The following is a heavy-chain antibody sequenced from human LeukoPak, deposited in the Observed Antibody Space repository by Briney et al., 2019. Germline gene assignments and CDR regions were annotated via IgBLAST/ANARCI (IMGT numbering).Heavy chain of an antibody. CDR3: ARDKIVGATYFDS. V-gene: IGHV3-23*01. CDR1: GFTFSSYG. J-gene: IGHJ4*02. D-gene: IGHD1-26*01. Sequence: GGSLRLSCAASGFTFSSYGMSWVRQAPGKGLEWVSAISGSGGSTYYADSVKGRFTISRDNSKNTLYLQMNSLRAEDTAVYYCARDKIVGATYFDSWGQGTPVTVSS. CDR2: ISGSGGST.